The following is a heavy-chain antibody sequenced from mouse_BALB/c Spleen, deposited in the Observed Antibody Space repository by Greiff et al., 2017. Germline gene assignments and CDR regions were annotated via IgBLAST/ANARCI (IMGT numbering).Heavy chain of an antibody. V-gene: IGHV1-14*01. Sequence: VQLKESGPELVKPGASVKMSCKASGYTFTSYVMHWVKQKPGQGLQWIGYINPYNDGTKYNEKFKGKATLTSDKSSSTAYMELSSLTSEDTAVYYCNLYYGSSYDAMDYWGQGTSVTVSS. CDR3: NLYYGSSYDAMDY. CDR1: GYTFTSYV. D-gene: IGHD1-1*01. CDR2: INPYNDGT. J-gene: IGHJ4*01.